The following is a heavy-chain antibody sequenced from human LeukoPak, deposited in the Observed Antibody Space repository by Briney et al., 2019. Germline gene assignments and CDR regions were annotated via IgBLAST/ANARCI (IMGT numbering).Heavy chain of an antibody. D-gene: IGHD2-2*01. Sequence: ASVKVSCKASGYTFTNYGITWVRQAPGQGLEWMGRIRASNGNIDYAQKLQGRVTMTTDTSTNTAYMELRSLTSDDTAVYYCARGPYCSSTSCYRKWAGSDPWGQGTLVTVSS. CDR3: ARGPYCSSTSCYRKWAGSDP. J-gene: IGHJ5*02. V-gene: IGHV1-18*04. CDR2: IRASNGNI. CDR1: GYTFTNYG.